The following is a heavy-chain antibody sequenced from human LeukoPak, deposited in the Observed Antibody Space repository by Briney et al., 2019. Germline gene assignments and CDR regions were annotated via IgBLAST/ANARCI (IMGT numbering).Heavy chain of an antibody. D-gene: IGHD4-17*01. Sequence: SVKVSCKASGGTFSSYAISWVRQAPGQGLEWMGRIIPILGIANYAQKFQGRVTITADKSTSTAYMELSSLRSEDTAVYYCARDDYGDYSFDYWGQGTLITVSS. V-gene: IGHV1-69*04. J-gene: IGHJ4*02. CDR2: IIPILGIA. CDR1: GGTFSSYA. CDR3: ARDDYGDYSFDY.